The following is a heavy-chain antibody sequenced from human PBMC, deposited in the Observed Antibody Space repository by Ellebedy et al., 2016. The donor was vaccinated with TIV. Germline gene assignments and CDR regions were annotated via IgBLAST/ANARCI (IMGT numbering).Heavy chain of an antibody. Sequence: SETLSLXXTISGGSNTSDYWSWIRLAPGRRLEWIGYVFSNGVTHYNPAFESRLSMSIDMSKNQFSLRLSSVTAADTAVYYCARGHPPYSSSCDYWGQGTQVSVS. D-gene: IGHD3-22*01. J-gene: IGHJ4*02. V-gene: IGHV4-59*01. CDR3: ARGHPPYSSSCDY. CDR1: GGSNTSDY. CDR2: VFSNGVT.